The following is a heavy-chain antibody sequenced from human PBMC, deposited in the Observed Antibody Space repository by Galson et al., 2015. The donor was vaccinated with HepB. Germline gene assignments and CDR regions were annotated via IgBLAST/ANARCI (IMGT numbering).Heavy chain of an antibody. D-gene: IGHD5-24*01. CDR1: GYSFNMYS. J-gene: IGHJ4*02. CDR3: ARGGQWPQFRYFDY. V-gene: IGHV1-3*01. Sequence: SVKVSCKASGYSFNMYSIHWVRQAPGHRLEWMGWVNAGNGDVKYSQKFQDRITLTRDTSATTAYMELSSLESEDTAVYYCARGGQWPQFRYFDYWGLGTLVTVSS. CDR2: VNAGNGDV.